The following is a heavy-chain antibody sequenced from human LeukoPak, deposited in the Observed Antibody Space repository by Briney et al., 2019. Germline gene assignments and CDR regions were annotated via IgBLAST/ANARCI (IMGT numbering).Heavy chain of an antibody. V-gene: IGHV4-61*02. J-gene: IGHJ6*03. Sequence: SETLSLTCTVSGGSISSRSYYWSWIRQPAGKGLEWIGRIFTSGSTNYNASLRSRVTMSVATSKNQFSLKLSSVTAADTAVYYCARGYNWVSPTRNFYYMDVWGKGTTVTVPS. CDR2: IFTSGST. CDR3: ARGYNWVSPTRNFYYMDV. CDR1: GGSISSRSYY. D-gene: IGHD1-20*01.